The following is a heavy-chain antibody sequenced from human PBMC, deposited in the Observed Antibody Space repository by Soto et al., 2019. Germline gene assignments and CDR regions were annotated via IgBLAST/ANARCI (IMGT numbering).Heavy chain of an antibody. Sequence: GGSLRLSCAASGFTFSSYWMHWVRQAPGKGLVWVSRINSDGSSTSYADSVKGRFTISRDNAKNTLYLQMNSLRAEDTAVYYCAKSGTNCSGGSCYHIDFDYWGQGTLVTVS. CDR2: INSDGSST. CDR3: AKSGTNCSGGSCYHIDFDY. J-gene: IGHJ4*02. V-gene: IGHV3-74*01. CDR1: GFTFSSYW. D-gene: IGHD2-15*01.